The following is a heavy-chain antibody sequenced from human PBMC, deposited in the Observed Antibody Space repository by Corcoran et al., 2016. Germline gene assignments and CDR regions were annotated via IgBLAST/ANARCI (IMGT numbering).Heavy chain of an antibody. Sequence: EVQLVESGGGLVKPGGSLRLSCAASGFTFSSYSMNWVRQAPGKGLEWVSSISSSSTYIYYADSVKGRFTISRDNAKNSLYLQMNSLRAEDTAVYYCVRVAMIVVDYWGQGTLVTVSS. V-gene: IGHV3-21*01. CDR3: VRVAMIVVDY. J-gene: IGHJ4*02. CDR1: GFTFSSYS. CDR2: ISSSSTYI. D-gene: IGHD3-22*01.